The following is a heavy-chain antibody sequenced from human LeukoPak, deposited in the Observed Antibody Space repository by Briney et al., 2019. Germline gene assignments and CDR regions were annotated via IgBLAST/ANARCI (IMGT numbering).Heavy chain of an antibody. CDR1: GFTFSSYS. J-gene: IGHJ3*02. CDR2: ISSSSSYI. Sequence: GGSLRLSCAASGFTFSSYSMNWVRQAPGKGLEWVSSISSSSSYIYYADSVKGRFTISRDNAKNSLYLQMNSLRAEDTAVYYCARAIRDYYDSSGYTHDAFDIWGQGTMVTVSS. CDR3: ARAIRDYYDSSGYTHDAFDI. D-gene: IGHD3-22*01. V-gene: IGHV3-21*04.